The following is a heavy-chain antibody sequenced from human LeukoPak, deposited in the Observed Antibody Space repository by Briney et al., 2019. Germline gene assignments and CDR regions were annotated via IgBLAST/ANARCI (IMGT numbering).Heavy chain of an antibody. D-gene: IGHD6-13*01. CDR1: GFTVSSNY. J-gene: IGHJ4*02. Sequence: PGGSLRLSCAASGFTVSSNYMSWVRQAPGKGLEWVSVIYSGGSTYYADSVKGRFTISRDNAKNSLSLQVNSLRADDTAVYYCARVESIAAAGSPDYWGQGTLVTVSS. V-gene: IGHV3-66*01. CDR2: IYSGGST. CDR3: ARVESIAAAGSPDY.